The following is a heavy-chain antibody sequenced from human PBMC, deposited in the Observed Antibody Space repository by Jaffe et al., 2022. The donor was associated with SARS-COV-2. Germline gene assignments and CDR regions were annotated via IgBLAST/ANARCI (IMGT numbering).Heavy chain of an antibody. Sequence: QVQLQESGPGLVKPSETLSLTCTVSGGSISSYYWSWIRQPPGKGLEWIGYIYYSGSTNYNPSLKSRVTISVDTSKNQFSLKLSSVTAADTAVYYCASRSYSSSSGAFDIWGQGTMVTVSS. J-gene: IGHJ3*02. CDR3: ASRSYSSSSGAFDI. CDR2: IYYSGST. CDR1: GGSISSYY. D-gene: IGHD6-6*01. V-gene: IGHV4-59*01.